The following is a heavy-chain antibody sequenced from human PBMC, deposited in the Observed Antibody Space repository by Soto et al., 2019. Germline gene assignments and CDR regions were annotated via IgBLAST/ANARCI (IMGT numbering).Heavy chain of an antibody. CDR1: GYRFTTYW. D-gene: IGHD1-1*01. J-gene: IGHJ6*02. V-gene: IGHV5-51*01. Sequence: LGESLNISCQGSGYRFTTYWLAWVRQMPGKGLKWMGIIHPGDSDTRYSPSFQGQVTISADKSVGTAFLQWSRLKASDTATYSCARQEQRSPYYHAMDVWGQGTTVTVSS. CDR3: ARQEQRSPYYHAMDV. CDR2: IHPGDSDT.